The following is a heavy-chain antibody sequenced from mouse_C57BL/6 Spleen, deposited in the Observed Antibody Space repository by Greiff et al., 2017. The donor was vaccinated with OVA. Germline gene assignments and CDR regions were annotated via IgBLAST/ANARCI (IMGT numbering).Heavy chain of an antibody. D-gene: IGHD2-5*01. Sequence: QVQLQQPGAELVRPGSSVKLSCKASGYTFTSYWMHWVKQRPIQGLEWIGNIDPSDSETHYNQKFKDKATLTVDKSSSTAYMQLSSLTSEDSAVYYCARQAPYCSNYGCFAYWGQGTLVTVSA. CDR2: IDPSDSET. J-gene: IGHJ3*01. CDR3: ARQAPYCSNYGCFAY. CDR1: GYTFTSYW. V-gene: IGHV1-52*01.